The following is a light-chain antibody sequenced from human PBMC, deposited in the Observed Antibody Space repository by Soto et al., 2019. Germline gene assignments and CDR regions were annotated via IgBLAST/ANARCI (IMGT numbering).Light chain of an antibody. CDR1: QSISSW. J-gene: IGKJ2*01. CDR3: QQDHSLDT. CDR2: KAS. V-gene: IGKV1-5*03. Sequence: DIQMTQSPSTLSASVGDRVTITCRASQSISSWLAWYQQKPGKAPKHLIYKASSLESGVPSRFSGSGSGTEFTLTIRSLQPDDFATYYCQQDHSLDTFGQGTKLEIK.